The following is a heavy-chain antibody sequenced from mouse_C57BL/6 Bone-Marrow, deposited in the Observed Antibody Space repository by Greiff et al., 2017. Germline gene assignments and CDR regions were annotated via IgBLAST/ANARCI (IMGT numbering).Heavy chain of an antibody. CDR1: GYTFTSYN. D-gene: IGHD2-4*01. CDR2: IYPGNGDT. Sequence: QVQLQQPGAELVKPGASVKMSCKASGYTFTSYNMHWVKQTPRQGLEWIGAIYPGNGDTSYNQKFKGKATLTVDKSSSTAYMQLSSLTSEDSAVYFCARSHDYDDAMDYWGQGTSVTVSS. V-gene: IGHV1-12*01. J-gene: IGHJ4*01. CDR3: ARSHDYDDAMDY.